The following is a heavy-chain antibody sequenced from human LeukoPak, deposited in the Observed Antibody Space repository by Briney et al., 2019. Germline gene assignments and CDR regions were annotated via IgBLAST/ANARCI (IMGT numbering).Heavy chain of an antibody. CDR1: GYTFSNFG. CDR2: ISGNNDNP. J-gene: IGHJ4*02. D-gene: IGHD1-26*01. V-gene: IGHV1-18*01. CDR3: ARDGTSADDY. Sequence: EASVRVSFKTSGYTFSNFGINWVRQAPGQGLEWMGWISGNNDNPNYVQKFQGRFTVTTDSSTSTAYMELRNLTFDDTAVYYCARDGTSADDYWGQGTLVTVSS.